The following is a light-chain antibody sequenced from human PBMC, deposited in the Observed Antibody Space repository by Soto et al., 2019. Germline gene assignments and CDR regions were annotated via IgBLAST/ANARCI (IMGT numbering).Light chain of an antibody. V-gene: IGKV3-11*01. CDR1: QSVSIY. CDR2: DAS. Sequence: EIVLTQSPATLSLSPGERATVSCRASQSVSIYLAWYQQKPGQAPRLLIYDASNRATGIPARFSGSGSGVDLTLTISSLEPEDFEVYYCQQRSSWPPTFGQGTRLEIK. CDR3: QQRSSWPPT. J-gene: IGKJ5*01.